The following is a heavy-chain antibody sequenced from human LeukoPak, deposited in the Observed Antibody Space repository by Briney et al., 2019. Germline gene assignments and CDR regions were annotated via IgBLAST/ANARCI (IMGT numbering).Heavy chain of an antibody. J-gene: IGHJ4*02. Sequence: SETLSLTCTVPGGSISSGGYYWSWIRRPAGKGLEWIGRIYTSGSTSYNPSLESRVTISVDTSKNQFSLKLSSVTAPDTAVYYCARGTDRFDYWGQGTLVTVSS. CDR2: IYTSGST. CDR1: GGSISSGGYY. V-gene: IGHV4-61*02. CDR3: ARGTDRFDY.